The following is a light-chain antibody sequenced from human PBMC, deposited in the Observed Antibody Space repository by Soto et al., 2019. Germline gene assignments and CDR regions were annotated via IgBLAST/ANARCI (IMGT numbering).Light chain of an antibody. V-gene: IGKV1-39*01. CDR2: AAS. Sequence: DIQMIQSPSSRSASVGDRVTITCRASQSISNYLNWYQQKPGKAPKLLMFAASSLQSGVPSRFSGGGSGTDFTLTISSLQPEDFATYYCQQSYSTPRTFGQGTKVEIK. CDR1: QSISNY. J-gene: IGKJ1*01. CDR3: QQSYSTPRT.